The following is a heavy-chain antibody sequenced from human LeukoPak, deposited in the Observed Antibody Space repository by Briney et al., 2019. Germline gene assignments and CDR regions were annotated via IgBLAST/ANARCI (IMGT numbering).Heavy chain of an antibody. J-gene: IGHJ3*02. V-gene: IGHV4-34*01. D-gene: IGHD3-10*01. Sequence: SETLSLTCAVYGGSFSDYSWTWLRQTPGKGLEWIGEINHRGGTNYNPSLKSRLTISVDTSKNQFSLSLTSVTAADTAVYYCASGVGEFFPDAFNIWGQGTMVGVFS. CDR2: INHRGGT. CDR3: ASGVGEFFPDAFNI. CDR1: GGSFSDYS.